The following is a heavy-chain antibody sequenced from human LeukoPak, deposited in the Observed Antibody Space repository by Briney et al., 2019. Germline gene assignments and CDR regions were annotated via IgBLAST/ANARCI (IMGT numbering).Heavy chain of an antibody. CDR3: ARDLGNSGRFDY. V-gene: IGHV3-53*01. J-gene: IGHJ4*02. D-gene: IGHD4-23*01. CDR2: IYSGGNT. CDR1: GFIVSSNY. Sequence: PGGSLRLSCAASGFIVSSNYMNWVRQAPGKGLEWVSVIYSGGNTYYADSVKGRFTISRDNSKNTVYLQINSLRAADTAVYYCARDLGNSGRFDYWGQGTLVTVSS.